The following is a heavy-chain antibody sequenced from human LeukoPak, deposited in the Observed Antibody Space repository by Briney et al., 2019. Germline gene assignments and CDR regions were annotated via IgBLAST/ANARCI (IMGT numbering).Heavy chain of an antibody. J-gene: IGHJ3*02. D-gene: IGHD6-6*01. CDR2: IYYSGST. CDR1: GGSISSYY. Sequence: PSETLSLTCTVSGGSISSYYWSWIRQPPGKGLEWIGYIYYSGSTNYNPSLKSRVTISVDTSKNQFSLKLSSVTAADTAVYYCAKGTWSIAARKNAFDIWGQGTMVTVSS. CDR3: AKGTWSIAARKNAFDI. V-gene: IGHV4-59*01.